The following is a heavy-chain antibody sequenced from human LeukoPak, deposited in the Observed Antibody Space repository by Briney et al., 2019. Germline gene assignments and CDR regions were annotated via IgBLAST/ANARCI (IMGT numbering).Heavy chain of an antibody. V-gene: IGHV4-34*01. D-gene: IGHD3-9*01. CDR2: INHIGST. CDR3: ARGGRFSDWSRAYYFDL. CDR1: GGSLSGYY. Sequence: PSETLSLTCGVVGGSLSGYYWTWIRQPPGKGLERIGEINHIGSTIYNPSLASRVSMSVDTSKSQFSLNVSSVTAADTAVYYCARGGRFSDWSRAYYFDLWGLGTPVTVSS. J-gene: IGHJ4*02.